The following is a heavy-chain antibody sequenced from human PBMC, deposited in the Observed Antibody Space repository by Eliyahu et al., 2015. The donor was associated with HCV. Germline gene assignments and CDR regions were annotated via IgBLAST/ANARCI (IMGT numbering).Heavy chain of an antibody. CDR2: ISWNSGVX. D-gene: IGHD3-3*01. CDR3: AKDMVSAYDDYDDSMGTLDY. CDR1: GFTXDDYA. J-gene: IGHJ4*02. Sequence: EVQLVESGGGLVQPGRSLRLSCAASGFTXDDYAMHWVRQGPGKGLGWVSRISWNSGVXAYADSVKGRFTISRDNAKNSLYLQMNNLRAEDTALYYCAKDMVSAYDDYDDSMGTLDYWGQGILVTVSS. V-gene: IGHV3-9*01.